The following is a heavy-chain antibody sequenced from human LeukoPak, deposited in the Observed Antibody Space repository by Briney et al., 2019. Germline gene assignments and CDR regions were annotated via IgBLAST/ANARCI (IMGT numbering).Heavy chain of an antibody. CDR2: IYHSGST. V-gene: IGHV4-4*02. Sequence: PSETLSLTCAVSGGSISSENWWSWVRQPPGKGLEWIGEIYHSGSTNYNPSLMSRVTISVDKSKNQFSLKLSSVTAADTAVYYCTRKISIYYFDYWGQGTLVTVSS. CDR3: TRKISIYYFDY. D-gene: IGHD3-3*01. CDR1: GGSISSENW. J-gene: IGHJ4*02.